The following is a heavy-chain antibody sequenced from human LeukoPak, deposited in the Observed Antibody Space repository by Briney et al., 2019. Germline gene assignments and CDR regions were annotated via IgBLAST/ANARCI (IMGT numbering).Heavy chain of an antibody. CDR2: INPNSGGT. V-gene: IGHV1-2*02. J-gene: IGHJ6*03. D-gene: IGHD1-20*01. CDR3: ARVHRITGTWSYYYYYYMDV. CDR1: GYTFTGYY. Sequence: ASVKVSCKASGYTFTGYYMHWVRQAPGQGLEWMGWINPNSGGTNYAQKFQGRVTMTRDTSISTAYMELSRLRSDDTAVYYCARVHRITGTWSYYYYYYMDVWGKGTTVTVSS.